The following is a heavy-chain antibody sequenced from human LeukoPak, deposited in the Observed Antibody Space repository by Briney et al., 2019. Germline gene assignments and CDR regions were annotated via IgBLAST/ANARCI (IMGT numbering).Heavy chain of an antibody. CDR3: ARAGIWDYSDTSGYHNGAFDI. J-gene: IGHJ3*02. CDR1: GYTFTSYD. CDR2: MNPNTGNT. Sequence: ASVKVSCKASGYTFTSYDINWVRQATGQGLEWMGWMNPNTGNTGYAQKFQGRVTMTRGTSINTAYMELSRLRSDDTAVYYCARAGIWDYSDTSGYHNGAFDIWGQGTMVTVSS. V-gene: IGHV1-8*01. D-gene: IGHD3-22*01.